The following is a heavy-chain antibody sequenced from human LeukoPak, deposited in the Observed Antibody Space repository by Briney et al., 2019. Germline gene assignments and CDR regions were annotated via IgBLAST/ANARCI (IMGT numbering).Heavy chain of an antibody. Sequence: SVKVSCKASGGTFSSYAISWVRQAPGQGLEWMGGIIPIFGTANYAQKFQGRVTITADESTSTAYMELSSLRSEDTAVYYCAQQYYDFWSGYSFSYYYMDVWGKGTTVAVSS. CDR3: AQQYYDFWSGYSFSYYYMDV. D-gene: IGHD3-3*01. CDR1: GGTFSSYA. V-gene: IGHV1-69*13. CDR2: IIPIFGTA. J-gene: IGHJ6*03.